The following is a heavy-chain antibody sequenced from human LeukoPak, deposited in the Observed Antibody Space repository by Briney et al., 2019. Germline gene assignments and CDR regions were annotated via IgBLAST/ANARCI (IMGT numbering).Heavy chain of an antibody. V-gene: IGHV3-21*04. CDR1: AFSLSAYN. D-gene: IGHD1-26*01. CDR2: ISYTGTYI. CDR3: VRDRGTYRPIDY. Sequence: GGSLRLSCVASAFSLSAYNMNWVRQAPGKGLEWVSSISYTGTYIYYADSVKGRFTISRDNAQNSLYLQMNSLRAEDTAIYYCVRDRGTYRPIDYWGQGTLVTVSS. J-gene: IGHJ4*02.